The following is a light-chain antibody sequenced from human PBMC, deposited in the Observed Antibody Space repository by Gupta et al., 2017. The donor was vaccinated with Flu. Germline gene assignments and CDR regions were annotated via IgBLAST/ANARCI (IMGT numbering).Light chain of an antibody. CDR1: AFPKQY. CDR3: HSAEISVTYKV. J-gene: IGLJ2*01. Sequence: SYDLTQSPSVSVSPGQTARITCSGDAFPKQYAYWYQQKPGQAPVLLIYKDTERPSGVPERFSGSISGTTVTLTISGVQAEDEADYYCHSAEISVTYKVFGGGTKLTVL. V-gene: IGLV3-25*03. CDR2: KDT.